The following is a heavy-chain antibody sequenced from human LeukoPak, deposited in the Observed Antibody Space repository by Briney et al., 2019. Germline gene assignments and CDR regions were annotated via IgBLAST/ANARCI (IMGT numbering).Heavy chain of an antibody. Sequence: GESLKISCKGSGYSFTSYWIGWVRPLPGKGLEWMGIIYPGDSDTRYSPSFQGQVTISADKSISTAYLQWSSLKASDTAMYYCARRSYYDSSGYYYFDYWGQGTLVTVSS. CDR1: GYSFTSYW. CDR3: ARRSYYDSSGYYYFDY. J-gene: IGHJ4*02. V-gene: IGHV5-51*01. D-gene: IGHD3-22*01. CDR2: IYPGDSDT.